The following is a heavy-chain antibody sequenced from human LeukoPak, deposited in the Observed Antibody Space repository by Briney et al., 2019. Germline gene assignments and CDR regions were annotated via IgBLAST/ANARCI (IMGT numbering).Heavy chain of an antibody. CDR1: GGTFSSYA. Sequence: SVKVSFKASGGTFSSYAISWVRQAPGQGLEWMGGIIPIFGTANFAQKFQGRVTITADESTSTAYMELSSLRSEDTAVYYCARGESSRWSSPVSTTHFCSTMDVWGQGTTVTVSS. D-gene: IGHD6-13*01. J-gene: IGHJ6*02. V-gene: IGHV1-69*01. CDR2: IIPIFGTA. CDR3: ARGESSRWSSPVSTTHFCSTMDV.